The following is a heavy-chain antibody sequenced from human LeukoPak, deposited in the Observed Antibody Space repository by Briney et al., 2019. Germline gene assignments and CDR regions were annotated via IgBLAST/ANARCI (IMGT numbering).Heavy chain of an antibody. CDR1: GGSISSGGYY. J-gene: IGHJ6*03. CDR3: ARLSPGIAVAGTRYYYYYYMDV. Sequence: PSETLSLTCTVSGGSISSGGYYWSWIRQHPGKGLEWIGYIYYSGSTYYNPSLKSRVTISVDTSKNQFSLKLSSVTAADTAVYYCARLSPGIAVAGTRYYYYYYMDVWGKGTTVAVSS. CDR2: IYYSGST. D-gene: IGHD6-19*01. V-gene: IGHV4-31*03.